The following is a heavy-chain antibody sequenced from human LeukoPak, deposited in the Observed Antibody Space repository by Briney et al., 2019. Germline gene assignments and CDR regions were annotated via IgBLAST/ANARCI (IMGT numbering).Heavy chain of an antibody. D-gene: IGHD6-19*01. CDR1: GFTYSSHN. CDR3: AKAFYSSGWFRGKHFDY. Sequence: EGSLRLSCAASGFTYSSHNMHWVRQAPGKGLEWVSAISGSGGSTYYADSVKGRFTISRDNSKNTLYLQMNSLRAEDTAVYYCAKAFYSSGWFRGKHFDYWGQGTLVTVSS. V-gene: IGHV3-23*01. CDR2: ISGSGGST. J-gene: IGHJ4*02.